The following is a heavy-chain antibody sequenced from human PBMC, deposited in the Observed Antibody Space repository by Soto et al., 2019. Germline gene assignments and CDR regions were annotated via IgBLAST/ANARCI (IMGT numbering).Heavy chain of an antibody. CDR1: GYTFTSFG. CDR2: LSAYNGNT. CDR3: ARNPGSGWQQPGNVFAC. D-gene: IGHD1-1*01. J-gene: IGHJ3*01. V-gene: IGHV1-18*04. Sequence: QVQLVQSGAEVKKPGASVKVSCKASGYTFTSFGISWVRQAPGQGLEWMGWLSAYNGNTKSAQKLRGRVTMTTDTSTSTAYMELRSLRSDGTAVYYCARNPGSGWQQPGNVFACWGQGTVVTVSS.